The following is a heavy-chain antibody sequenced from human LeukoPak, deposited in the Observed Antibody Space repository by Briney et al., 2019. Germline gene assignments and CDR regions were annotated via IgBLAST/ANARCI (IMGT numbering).Heavy chain of an antibody. CDR1: GGTFSSYA. V-gene: IGHV1-69*13. J-gene: IGHJ4*02. D-gene: IGHD3-9*01. CDR3: ARDQMNYDILTGYPHYFGY. Sequence: ASVKVSCKASGGTFSSYAISWVRQAPGQGLEWMGGIIPIFGTANYAQKFQGRVTITADESTSTAYMELSSLRSEDTAVYYCARDQMNYDILTGYPHYFGYWGQGTLVTVSS. CDR2: IIPIFGTA.